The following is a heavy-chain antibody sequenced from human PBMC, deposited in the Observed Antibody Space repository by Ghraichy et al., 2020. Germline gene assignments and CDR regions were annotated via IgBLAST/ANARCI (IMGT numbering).Heavy chain of an antibody. CDR2: ISGSGGST. CDR1: GFTFSSYA. Sequence: LTCAASGFTFSSYAMSWVRQAPGKGLEWVSAISGSGGSTYYADSVKGRFTISRDNSKNTLYLQMNSLRAEDTAVYYCAKDRVSPYLYFDYWGQGTLVTVSS. D-gene: IGHD6-6*01. J-gene: IGHJ4*02. V-gene: IGHV3-23*01. CDR3: AKDRVSPYLYFDY.